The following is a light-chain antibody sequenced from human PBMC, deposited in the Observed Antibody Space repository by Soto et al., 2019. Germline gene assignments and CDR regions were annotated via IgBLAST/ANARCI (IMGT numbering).Light chain of an antibody. CDR3: LVGTHGVT. CDR1: QSLVHSDGIAY. Sequence: DVVMTQSPLSLPVSLGQPASISCRSSQSLVHSDGIAYLNWFHQRPGRSPRRLIYKVSNRDSGVPDRFSGGGSGTDFTLRISRVEAEDVGVYYCLVGTHGVTFGQGTRLEIK. CDR2: KVS. V-gene: IGKV2-30*02. J-gene: IGKJ5*01.